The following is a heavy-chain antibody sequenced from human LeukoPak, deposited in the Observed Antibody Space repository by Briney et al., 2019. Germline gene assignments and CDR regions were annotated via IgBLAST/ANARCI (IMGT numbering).Heavy chain of an antibody. CDR1: GFTFSNYW. V-gene: IGHV3-74*01. Sequence: GGSLRLSCAASGFTFSNYWMHWVRQAPGKGLVWVSRINSDGSSTNYADSVKGRFTISRGNAENTLYLQMNSLRAEDTAVYYCARKAAGLTFDYWGQGTLVTVSS. J-gene: IGHJ4*02. D-gene: IGHD6-13*01. CDR2: INSDGSST. CDR3: ARKAAGLTFDY.